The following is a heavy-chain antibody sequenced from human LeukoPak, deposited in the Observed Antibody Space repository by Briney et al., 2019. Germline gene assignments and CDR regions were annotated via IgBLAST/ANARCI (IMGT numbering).Heavy chain of an antibody. J-gene: IGHJ4*02. D-gene: IGHD5-24*01. Sequence: SSETLSLTCTVSGGSISNYYWSWFRQPPGKGLEWIGLIHYSGSTNYNPPLKSRVTISEDTSKNQGSLKLTSVTTADTAVYFCARGRGWLPDYWGQGTLVTVSS. CDR1: GGSISNYY. CDR2: IHYSGST. V-gene: IGHV4-59*01. CDR3: ARGRGWLPDY.